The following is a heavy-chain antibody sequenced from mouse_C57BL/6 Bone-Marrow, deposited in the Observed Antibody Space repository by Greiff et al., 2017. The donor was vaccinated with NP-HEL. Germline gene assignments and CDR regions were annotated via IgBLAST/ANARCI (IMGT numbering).Heavy chain of an antibody. CDR2: IDPENGDT. V-gene: IGHV14-4*01. D-gene: IGHD2-4*01. CDR3: TTGMSDYDGAWFAY. CDR1: GFNIKDDY. J-gene: IGHJ3*01. Sequence: VQLQQSGAELVRPGASVKLSCTASGFNIKDDYMHWVKQRPEQGLEWIGWIDPENGDTEYASKFQGTATITADTSSNTAYLQLSRLTSEDTAVYYCTTGMSDYDGAWFAYWGQGTLVTVSA.